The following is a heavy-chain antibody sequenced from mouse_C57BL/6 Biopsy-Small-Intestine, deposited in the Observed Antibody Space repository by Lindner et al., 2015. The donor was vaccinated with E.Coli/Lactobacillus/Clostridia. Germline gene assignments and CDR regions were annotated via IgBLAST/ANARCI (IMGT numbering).Heavy chain of an antibody. CDR2: ISSGSSTI. CDR1: GFTFSDYG. CDR3: ARPYYYSMDY. J-gene: IGHJ4*01. Sequence: VQLQESGGGLVKPGGSLKLSCAASGFTFSDYGMHWVRQAPEKGLEWVAYISSGSSTIYYADTVKGRFTISRDNAKNTLFLQMTSLTSEDTAMYYCARPYYYSMDYWGQGTSVTVSS. V-gene: IGHV5-17*01.